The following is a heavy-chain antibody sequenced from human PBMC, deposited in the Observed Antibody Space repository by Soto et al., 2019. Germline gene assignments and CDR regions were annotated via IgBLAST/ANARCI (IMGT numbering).Heavy chain of an antibody. CDR2: ISYDGRNK. CDR1: GVTFSSYG. V-gene: IGHV3-30*18. Sequence: XGSLRLSCSASGVTFSSYGMHWVRQAPGKGLEWVAVISYDGRNKYYADSVKGRFTISRDNSKNTLYLQMSSLRAEDTAVYYCVKDGSSGWPYYYGLDVWGQGTTVTVSS. CDR3: VKDGSSGWPYYYGLDV. D-gene: IGHD6-19*01. J-gene: IGHJ6*02.